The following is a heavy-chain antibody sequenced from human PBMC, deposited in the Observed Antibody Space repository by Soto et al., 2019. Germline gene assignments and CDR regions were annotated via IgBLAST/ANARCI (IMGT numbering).Heavy chain of an antibody. CDR2: INRMDGST. V-gene: IGHV3-23*01. Sequence: EVQLLESGGGSIQPGGSLRLSCVASGFTFSSFAMSWVRQAPGKGLEWVSSINRMDGSTYYADSVKGRLTISRDNSKNTLYLQMDSLRAEDTAVYYCVKNYYFDNWGQGTLVIVSS. CDR3: VKNYYFDN. CDR1: GFTFSSFA. J-gene: IGHJ4*02.